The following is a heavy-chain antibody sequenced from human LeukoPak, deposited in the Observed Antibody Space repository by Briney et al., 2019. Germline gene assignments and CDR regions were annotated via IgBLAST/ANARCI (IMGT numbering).Heavy chain of an antibody. V-gene: IGHV4-34*01. Sequence: SETLSLTCAVYGGSFSGYYWSWIRQPPGKGLEWIGSIYYSGSTYYNPSLKSRVTISVDTSKNQFSLKLSSVTAADTAVYYCARVYYYDSSGYFPVFDYWGQGTLVTVSS. CDR2: IYYSGST. J-gene: IGHJ4*02. CDR3: ARVYYYDSSGYFPVFDY. CDR1: GGSFSGYY. D-gene: IGHD3-22*01.